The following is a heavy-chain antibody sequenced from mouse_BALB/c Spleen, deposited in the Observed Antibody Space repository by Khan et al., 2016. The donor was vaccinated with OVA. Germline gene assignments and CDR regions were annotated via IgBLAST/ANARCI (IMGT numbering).Heavy chain of an antibody. V-gene: IGHV1-7*01. CDR2: INPTSGYI. Sequence: QVQLQQSGAELAKPGASVKMSCKASGYTFTTYWMHWVKQRPGQGLEWIGYINPTSGYIDYNETFKDRATLSADKSSSTAYMHLSSLTSEDSAVYYCTRDRIDYWGQGTTLTVSS. CDR3: TRDRIDY. J-gene: IGHJ2*01. CDR1: GYTFTTYW.